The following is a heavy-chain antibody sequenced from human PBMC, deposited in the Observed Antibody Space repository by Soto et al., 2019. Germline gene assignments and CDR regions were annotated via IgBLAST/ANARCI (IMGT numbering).Heavy chain of an antibody. CDR1: GFTFSSYG. V-gene: IGHV3-30*18. CDR2: ISYDGSNK. CDR3: AKDRGGSSTSTAKDDYFDY. D-gene: IGHD2-2*01. J-gene: IGHJ4*02. Sequence: QVQLVESGGGVVQPGRSLRLSCAASGFTFSSYGMHWVRQAPGKGLEWVAVISYDGSNKYYADSVKGRFTISRDNSKNTLYLQMNSLRAEDTAVYYCAKDRGGSSTSTAKDDYFDYWGQGTLVTVSS.